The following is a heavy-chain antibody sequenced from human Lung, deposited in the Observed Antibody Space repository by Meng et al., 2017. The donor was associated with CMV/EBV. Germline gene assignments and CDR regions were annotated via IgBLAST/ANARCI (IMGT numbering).Heavy chain of an antibody. CDR2: INTKSGDT. V-gene: IGHV1-2*02. CDR1: GYTFTSYN. D-gene: IGHD3-3*01. Sequence: ASXXVSXKASGYTFTSYNIHWVRQAPGQGLEWMGWINTKSGDTDYAPKFHGRVTMTRDTSINTAHMEVTRLTSDDTATYYCARRWDYWSGFQTGYGLDVWXQGTXVTVSS. J-gene: IGHJ6*01. CDR3: ARRWDYWSGFQTGYGLDV.